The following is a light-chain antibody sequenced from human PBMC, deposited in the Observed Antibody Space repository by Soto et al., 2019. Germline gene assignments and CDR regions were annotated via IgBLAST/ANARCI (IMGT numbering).Light chain of an antibody. Sequence: DVVMTQSPLSLPVTLGQSASISCRSSQSLVDSDGNTYLNWCQQRPGQSPRRLIKKVSNRDSEVPDRFSGSGSGTDYTLKIIRVEAEDVVVYYCMQGTHGPLTFGGGTKVEIK. CDR2: KVS. V-gene: IGKV2-30*01. J-gene: IGKJ4*01. CDR3: MQGTHGPLT. CDR1: QSLVDSDGNTY.